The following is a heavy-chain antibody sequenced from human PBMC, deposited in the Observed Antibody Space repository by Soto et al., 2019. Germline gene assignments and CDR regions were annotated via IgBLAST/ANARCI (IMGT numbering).Heavy chain of an antibody. Sequence: SVKVSCKASGGTFSSYAISWVRQAPGQGLEWMGGIIPIFGTANYAQKFQGRVTITADESTSTAYMELSSLRSEDTAVYYCARGYYYDSSGFYGMDVWGQGTTVTVSS. V-gene: IGHV1-69*13. CDR3: ARGYYYDSSGFYGMDV. CDR2: IIPIFGTA. CDR1: GGTFSSYA. J-gene: IGHJ6*02. D-gene: IGHD3-22*01.